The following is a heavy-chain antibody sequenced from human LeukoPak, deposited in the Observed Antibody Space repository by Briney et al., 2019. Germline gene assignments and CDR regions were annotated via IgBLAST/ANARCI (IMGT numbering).Heavy chain of an antibody. J-gene: IGHJ4*02. CDR3: ARDQEGFDY. V-gene: IGHV1-46*01. CDR1: GYTFTSNY. CDR2: IYPRDGST. Sequence: ASVKVSCKASGYTFTSNYIHWVRQAPGQGLEWMGMIYPRDGSTSYAQKFQGRVTVTRDTSTSTVHMELSGLRSEDTAVYYCARDQEGFDYWGQGTLVNVSS.